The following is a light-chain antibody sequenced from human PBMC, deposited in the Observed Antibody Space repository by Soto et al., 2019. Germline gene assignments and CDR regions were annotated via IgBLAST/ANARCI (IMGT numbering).Light chain of an antibody. CDR2: AAS. V-gene: IGKV3-20*01. CDR1: QSVSSSY. CDR3: QQYGSSPRLT. J-gene: IGKJ4*01. Sequence: ENVLTQSPGTLSLSPGDRATLSCRASQSVSSSYLAWFQQRPGQAPRLLIYAASRRATGIPDRFYGSGSGPDFTLTITGLEPEDSAVYYCQQYGSSPRLTFGGGTQVEIK.